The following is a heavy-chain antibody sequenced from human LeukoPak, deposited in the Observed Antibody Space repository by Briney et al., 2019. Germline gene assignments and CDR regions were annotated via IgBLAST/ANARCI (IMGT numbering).Heavy chain of an antibody. CDR1: GFTFSSYA. D-gene: IGHD3-10*01. V-gene: IGHV3-23*01. Sequence: PGGSLRLSCAASGFTFSSYAMSWVRQAPGKGLAWVSAISGSRGSTYYADPVKGRFTISRDNSKNTLYLQMNSPRAEDTAVYYCAKDLGPLLWFGEYDYYYGMDVWGQGTTVTVSS. J-gene: IGHJ6*02. CDR3: AKDLGPLLWFGEYDYYYGMDV. CDR2: ISGSRGST.